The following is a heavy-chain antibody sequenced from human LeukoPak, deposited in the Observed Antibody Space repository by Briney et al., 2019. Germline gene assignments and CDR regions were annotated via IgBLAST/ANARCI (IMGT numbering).Heavy chain of an antibody. J-gene: IGHJ4*02. D-gene: IGHD1-26*01. Sequence: SGPTLVKPTQTLTLTCTFSGFSLSTSGVGVGWIRQPPGKALEWLALIYWNDDKRYSPSLKSRLTITKDTSKNRVVLTMTNMDPVDTATYYCAHGSQGAARYDYWGQGTLVTVSS. CDR2: IYWNDDK. CDR1: GFSLSTSGVG. V-gene: IGHV2-5*01. CDR3: AHGSQGAARYDY.